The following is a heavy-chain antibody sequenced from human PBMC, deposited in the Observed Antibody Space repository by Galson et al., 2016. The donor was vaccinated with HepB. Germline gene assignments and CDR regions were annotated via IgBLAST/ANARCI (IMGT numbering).Heavy chain of an antibody. D-gene: IGHD5-24*01. V-gene: IGHV1-69*13. Sequence: SVKVSCKASGGTFSSYAISWVRQAPGQGLEWMGGIIPIFGTANYAQKFQGRVTLTADESTRTAYMELSSLRCEDTAVYYCARAKRDGYNYWGYWGQGTLVTVSS. CDR3: ARAKRDGYNYWGY. CDR2: IIPIFGTA. J-gene: IGHJ4*02. CDR1: GGTFSSYA.